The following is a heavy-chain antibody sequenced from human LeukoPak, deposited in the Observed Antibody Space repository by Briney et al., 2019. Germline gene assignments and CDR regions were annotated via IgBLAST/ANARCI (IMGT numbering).Heavy chain of an antibody. Sequence: PSQTLSLTCTVSGGSISSGSYYWSWIRQPAVKGLEWIGRIYTTGSTNYNPSLNSRVTISVDTSKNQFSLRLSSVTAADTAVYYCARSGWLPRREFDSWGQGTLVNVSS. CDR1: GGSISSGSYY. V-gene: IGHV4-61*02. CDR2: IYTTGST. CDR3: ARSGWLPRREFDS. D-gene: IGHD3-22*01. J-gene: IGHJ4*02.